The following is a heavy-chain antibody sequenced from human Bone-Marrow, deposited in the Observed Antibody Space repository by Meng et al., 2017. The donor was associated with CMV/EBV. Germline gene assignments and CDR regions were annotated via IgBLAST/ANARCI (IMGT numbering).Heavy chain of an antibody. CDR1: GVTFRKTG. CDR3: AKGVGYCSSTSCYTAADY. V-gene: IGHV3-7*03. J-gene: IGHJ4*02. CDR2: MSGNGREI. Sequence: GESLKISCAVSGVTFRKTGMSWLRQVPGKGPEWVADMSGNGREIYYVDSVKGRFTVSRDNAKNSLYLQMNSLRAEDTAVYYCAKGVGYCSSTSCYTAADYWGQGTLVTVSS. D-gene: IGHD2-2*02.